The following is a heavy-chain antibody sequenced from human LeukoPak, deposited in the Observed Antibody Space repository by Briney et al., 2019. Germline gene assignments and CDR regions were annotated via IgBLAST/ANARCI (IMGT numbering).Heavy chain of an antibody. D-gene: IGHD5-12*01. CDR1: GGSISSYY. Sequence: SETLSLTXTVSGGSISSYYWSWIRQPAGKGLGWIGRIYTSGSTNYNPSLKSRVTMSVDTSKNQFSLKLSSVTAADTAVYYCAREGGYAPYFDYWGQGTLVTVSS. CDR3: AREGGYAPYFDY. V-gene: IGHV4-4*07. J-gene: IGHJ4*02. CDR2: IYTSGST.